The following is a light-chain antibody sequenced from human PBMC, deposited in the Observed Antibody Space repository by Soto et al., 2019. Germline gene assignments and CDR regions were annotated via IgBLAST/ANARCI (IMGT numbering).Light chain of an antibody. CDR2: GAS. Sequence: ELVMTQSPATLSVSPGARATLSCRASQSVSSNLAWYQQKPGQAPRLLIYGASTRATGIPARFSGIVSGTEFTLTISSLQSEDFAVYYGQQYNNWPPITFGQGTRLEIK. CDR1: QSVSSN. J-gene: IGKJ5*01. V-gene: IGKV3-15*01. CDR3: QQYNNWPPIT.